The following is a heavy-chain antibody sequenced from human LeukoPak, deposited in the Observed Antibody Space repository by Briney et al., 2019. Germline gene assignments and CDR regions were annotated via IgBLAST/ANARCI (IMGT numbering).Heavy chain of an antibody. J-gene: IGHJ6*02. V-gene: IGHV4-4*07. CDR2: IYTSGST. CDR1: GGSISSYY. CDR3: ASALSEVNYYYYYGMDV. Sequence: SETRSLTCTVSGGSISSYYWSWIRQPAGKGLEWIGRIYTSGSTNYNPSLKSRVTMSVDTSKNQFSLKLSSVTAADTAVYYCASALSEVNYYYYYGMDVWGQGTTVTVSS.